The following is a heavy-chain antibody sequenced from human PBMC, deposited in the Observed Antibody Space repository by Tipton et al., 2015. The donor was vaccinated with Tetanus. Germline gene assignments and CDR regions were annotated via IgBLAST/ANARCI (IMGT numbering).Heavy chain of an antibody. CDR1: GFTFSSYA. V-gene: IGHV3-7*01. Sequence: SLRLSCAASGFTFSSYAMSWVRQAPGKGLEWVANIKQDGSEKYYVDSVKGRFTISRDNAKNSLYLQMNSLRAEDTAVYYCARSRRELLSWYFDLWGRGTLVTVSS. D-gene: IGHD1-26*01. CDR3: ARSRRELLSWYFDL. CDR2: IKQDGSEK. J-gene: IGHJ2*01.